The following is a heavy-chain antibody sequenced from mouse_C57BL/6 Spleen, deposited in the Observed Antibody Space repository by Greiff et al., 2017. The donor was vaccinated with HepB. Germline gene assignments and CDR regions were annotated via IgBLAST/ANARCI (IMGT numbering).Heavy chain of an antibody. V-gene: IGHV10-3*01. CDR1: GFTFNTYA. Sequence: EVQRVESGGGLVQPKGSLKLSCAASGFTFNTYAMHWVRQAPGKGLEWVARIRSKSSNYATYYADSVKDRFTISRDDSQSMLYLQMNNLKTEDTAMYYCVRDPSTVVPYWYFDVWGTGTTVTVSS. D-gene: IGHD1-1*01. CDR3: VRDPSTVVPYWYFDV. CDR2: IRSKSSNYAT. J-gene: IGHJ1*03.